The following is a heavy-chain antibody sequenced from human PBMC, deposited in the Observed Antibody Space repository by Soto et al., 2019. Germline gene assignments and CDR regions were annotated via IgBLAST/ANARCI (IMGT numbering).Heavy chain of an antibody. J-gene: IGHJ5*02. CDR3: AKDQASGQGSFDP. CDR1: GFTFNIYG. V-gene: IGHV3-30*18. Sequence: GGSLRLSCSASGFTFNIYGMHWVRQAPDKGLEWVALISYDGSNQYYADSVKGRFTISRDNSKNTLFLQMNSLRADDTAVYYCAKDQASGQGSFDPWGQGTLVTVSS. CDR2: ISYDGSNQ.